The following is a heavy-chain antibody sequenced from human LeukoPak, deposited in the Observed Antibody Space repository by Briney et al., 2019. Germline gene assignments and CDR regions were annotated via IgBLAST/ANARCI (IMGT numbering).Heavy chain of an antibody. V-gene: IGHV4-34*01. D-gene: IGHD7-27*01. J-gene: IGHJ4*02. CDR2: ISHSGRT. Sequence: SETLSLTCAVSGLSFTGYYWSWVRQPPGKGPEWIGEISHSGRTSYNPSLKSRVTISLDTSKNQFSLKLSFVTAADTAVYYCTKTSPGVPLDIWGQGALVTVSS. CDR1: GLSFTGYY. CDR3: TKTSPGVPLDI.